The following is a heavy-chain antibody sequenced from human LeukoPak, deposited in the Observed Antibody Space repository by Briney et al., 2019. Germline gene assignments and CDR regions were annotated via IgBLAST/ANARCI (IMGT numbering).Heavy chain of an antibody. CDR2: ISYDGSNK. CDR3: ARGIGPTPDY. J-gene: IGHJ4*02. Sequence: GGSLRLSCAASGFTFSSYAMHWVRQAPGKGLEWVAVISYDGSNKYYADSVKGRFTISRDNSKNTLYLQMNSLRAEDTAVYYCARGIGPTPDYWGQGTLVTGSS. CDR1: GFTFSSYA. D-gene: IGHD2/OR15-2a*01. V-gene: IGHV3-30-3*01.